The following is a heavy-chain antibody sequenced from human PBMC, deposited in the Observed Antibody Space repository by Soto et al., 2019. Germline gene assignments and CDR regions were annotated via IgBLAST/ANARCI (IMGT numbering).Heavy chain of an antibody. CDR3: AREACYRFDY. J-gene: IGHJ4*02. CDR1: GFTFTSYW. Sequence: EVQLVESGGGLVQPGGSLRVSCAASGFTFTSYWMSWVRQAPGKGLEWVANIKEDGSAKYYLDAVKCRYTISRDNAKNSMYLQMSSLRAEDTAVSYSAREACYRFDYWGQGNLVTVSS. V-gene: IGHV3-7*01. D-gene: IGHD2-15*01. CDR2: IKEDGSAK.